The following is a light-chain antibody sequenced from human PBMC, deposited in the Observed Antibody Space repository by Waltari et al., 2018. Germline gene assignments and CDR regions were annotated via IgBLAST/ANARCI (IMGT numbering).Light chain of an antibody. J-gene: IGKJ4*01. V-gene: IGKV3-20*01. Sequence: EIVLTQSPGTLSLSPGERATLSCRASQSVPSISLTWYQQKPGQAPRLLLDGTCSRATGIPGRFSGSGSGTDFTLTISRLEPEDFAVYYCQQYDGEVVTFGGGTKVEI. CDR1: QSVPSIS. CDR3: QQYDGEVVT. CDR2: GTC.